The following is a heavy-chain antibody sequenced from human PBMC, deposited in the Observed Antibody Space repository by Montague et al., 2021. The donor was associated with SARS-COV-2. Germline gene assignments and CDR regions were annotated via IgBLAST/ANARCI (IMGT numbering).Heavy chain of an antibody. CDR1: GGSFSRYY. J-gene: IGHJ6*03. CDR3: ARLGDGIVPSPILGLGPYYSFYYMAV. V-gene: IGHV4-34*01. D-gene: IGHD2-2*02. CDR2: ISQSGNT. Sequence: SETLSLTCAVSGGSFSRYYWSWIRQPPGKGLEWIGEISQSGNTKYNPSLQSRVSISLDTSRNQFSLKVSSVTAADTAIYYCARLGDGIVPSPILGLGPYYSFYYMAVWGKGTPAPVS.